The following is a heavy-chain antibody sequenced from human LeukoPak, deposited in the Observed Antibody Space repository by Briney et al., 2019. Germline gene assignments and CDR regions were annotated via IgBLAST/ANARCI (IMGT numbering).Heavy chain of an antibody. V-gene: IGHV1-18*01. Sequence: ASVKVSCKASGYTFTSYGISWVRQAPGQGLEWMGWISAYNGNTNYAQKLQGRVTMTTDTSTSTAYMELRSLRSDDTAVYYCTRDLGYSYGYSPDFDYWGQETLVTVSS. D-gene: IGHD5-18*01. CDR2: ISAYNGNT. J-gene: IGHJ4*02. CDR1: GYTFTSYG. CDR3: TRDLGYSYGYSPDFDY.